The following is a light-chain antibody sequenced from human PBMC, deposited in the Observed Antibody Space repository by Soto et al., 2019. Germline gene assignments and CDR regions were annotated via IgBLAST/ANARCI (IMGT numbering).Light chain of an antibody. Sequence: EIVMTQSPATLSVSPGERATLSCRASQSVSSDLAWYQQKPGQAPRLLIYGASTRASGIPARFSGSGSGTEFTLTISSLQSEDFALSYCQQYNDWPQYTFGQGTKLEIK. CDR3: QQYNDWPQYT. CDR1: QSVSSD. CDR2: GAS. V-gene: IGKV3-15*01. J-gene: IGKJ2*01.